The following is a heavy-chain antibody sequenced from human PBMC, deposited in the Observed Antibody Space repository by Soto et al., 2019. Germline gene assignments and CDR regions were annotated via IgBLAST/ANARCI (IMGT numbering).Heavy chain of an antibody. J-gene: IGHJ4*02. CDR3: ARFYGSGSDFDY. CDR2: IYYSGST. CDR1: GGSISSGGYY. V-gene: IGHV4-31*03. D-gene: IGHD3-10*01. Sequence: QVQLQESGPGLVKPSQTLSLTCTVSGGSISSGGYYWSWIRQHPGKGLEWIGYIYYSGSTYYNPSLKSRXXIXVXXSKNQFSLKLSSVPAADTAVYYCARFYGSGSDFDYWGQGTLVTVSS.